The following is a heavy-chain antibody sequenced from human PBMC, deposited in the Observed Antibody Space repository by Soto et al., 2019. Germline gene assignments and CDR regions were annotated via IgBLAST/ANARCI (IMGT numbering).Heavy chain of an antibody. CDR1: GESFRPYC. Sequence: SETLSLTCAVYGESFRPYCWAWIRQPPGRGLEWLGEINHSGYTNYNPSLKSRVTISVDTSKNQFSLKLNSVTAADSGIYYCARYTMGSSTLLEHWAQGTRVTVSS. V-gene: IGHV4-34*01. CDR2: INHSGYT. J-gene: IGHJ1*01. CDR3: ARYTMGSSTLLEH. D-gene: IGHD6-6*01.